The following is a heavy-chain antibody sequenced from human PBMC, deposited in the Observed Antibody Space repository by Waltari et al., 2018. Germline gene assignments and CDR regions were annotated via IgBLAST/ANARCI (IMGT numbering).Heavy chain of an antibody. V-gene: IGHV3-72*01. CDR2: IINKANLYST. D-gene: IGHD1-26*01. J-gene: IGHJ4*02. CDR3: VRIRLGPTTRIFDS. CDR1: GFTFSDHY. Sequence: EVQLVESGGGLVQPGGSLRLSCAASGFTFSDHYMDWVRQAPGPFLLLVARIINKANLYSTEYVPSVKGLFTISRDDSKSSLYLQMNSLKSEDTAVYYCVRIRLGPTTRIFDSWGQGTLVTVSS.